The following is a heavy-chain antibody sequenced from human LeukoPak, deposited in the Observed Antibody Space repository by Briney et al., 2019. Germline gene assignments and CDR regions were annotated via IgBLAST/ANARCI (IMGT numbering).Heavy chain of an antibody. Sequence: SETLSLTCAVYGGSFSGYYWSWIRQHPGKGLEWIGYIYYSGSTYYNPSLKSRVTISVDTSKNQFSLKLSSVTAADTAVYYCARAPITMVRGVTFDYWGQGTLVTVSS. V-gene: IGHV4-31*11. J-gene: IGHJ4*02. CDR1: GGSFSGYY. CDR3: ARAPITMVRGVTFDY. CDR2: IYYSGST. D-gene: IGHD3-10*01.